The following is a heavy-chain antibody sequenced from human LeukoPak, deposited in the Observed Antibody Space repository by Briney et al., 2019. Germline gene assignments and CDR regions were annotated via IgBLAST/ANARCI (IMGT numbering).Heavy chain of an antibody. CDR3: ARDSSDDAAPFDY. J-gene: IGHJ4*02. Sequence: GGSLRLSCAASGFTFSSYAMHWVRQAPGKGLEWVAVISYDGSNKYYADSVKGRFTISRDNSKNTLYLQMNSLRAEDTAVYYCARDSSDDAAPFDYWGQGTLVTVSS. CDR2: ISYDGSNK. CDR1: GFTFSSYA. D-gene: IGHD1-1*01. V-gene: IGHV3-30-3*01.